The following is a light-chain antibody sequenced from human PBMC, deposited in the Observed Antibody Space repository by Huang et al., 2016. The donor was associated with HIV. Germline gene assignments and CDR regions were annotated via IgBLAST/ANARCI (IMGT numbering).Light chain of an antibody. Sequence: EMVMTQSPATLSVSPGERVTLSCRARQSVSNNLAWYQQKPGQAPRLLIHGASTRATGIPARFSGSGSGTEFTLTISGLHSEDFAVYYCQQYNNWPPNTFGQGTKLEIK. CDR2: GAS. CDR1: QSVSNN. CDR3: QQYNNWPPNT. J-gene: IGKJ2*01. V-gene: IGKV3-15*01.